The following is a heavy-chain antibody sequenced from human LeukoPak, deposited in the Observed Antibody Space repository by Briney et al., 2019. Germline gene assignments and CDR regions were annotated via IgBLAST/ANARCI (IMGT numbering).Heavy chain of an antibody. CDR1: GFTFSTYG. CDR3: ARDSITGDNSLDF. Sequence: QTAVTLRLSCAATGFTFSTYGMHSVRQAPGNLLYRLPAITHDGNYEKYADAVRGRFTISRDNSKNSLYLQMNSLSAEDTAVYYCARDSITGDNSLDFWGRGTLVTVSS. CDR2: ITHDGNYE. V-gene: IGHV3-33*05. J-gene: IGHJ4*02. D-gene: IGHD7-27*01.